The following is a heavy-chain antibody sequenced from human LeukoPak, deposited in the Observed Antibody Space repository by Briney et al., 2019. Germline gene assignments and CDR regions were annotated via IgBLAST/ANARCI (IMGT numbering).Heavy chain of an antibody. J-gene: IGHJ4*02. D-gene: IGHD3-22*01. V-gene: IGHV4-59*01. Sequence: SETLSLTCTVSGGSISSYYWSWIRQPPGKGLEWVGYIYYSGNTNYNPSLKSRVTISVGTSKNQFSLKLSSVTAADTAVYYCARATYYYDSSGYLGPLPLDCWGQGTLVTVSS. CDR2: IYYSGNT. CDR1: GGSISSYY. CDR3: ARATYYYDSSGYLGPLPLDC.